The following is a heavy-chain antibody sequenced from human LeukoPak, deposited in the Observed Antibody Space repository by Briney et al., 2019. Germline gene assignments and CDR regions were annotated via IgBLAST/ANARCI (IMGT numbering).Heavy chain of an antibody. CDR3: ARGYYYGSGSYYWRGYYYYYMDV. D-gene: IGHD3-10*01. V-gene: IGHV1-18*01. Sequence: GASVKVSCKASGYIFTNYGISWVRQAPGQGLEWVGWISAYNGNTNYAQKLQGRVTMTTDTSTSTAYMELRSLRSDGTAVYYCARGYYYGSGSYYWRGYYYYYMDVWGKGTTVTVSS. CDR2: ISAYNGNT. J-gene: IGHJ6*03. CDR1: GYIFTNYG.